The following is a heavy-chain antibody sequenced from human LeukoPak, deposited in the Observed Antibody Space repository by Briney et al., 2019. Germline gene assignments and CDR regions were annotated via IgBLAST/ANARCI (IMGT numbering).Heavy chain of an antibody. CDR1: GGSISSSNYY. D-gene: IGHD5-12*01. CDR2: IYYSGST. CDR3: ARRKIVATIDY. Sequence: SETLSLTCTVSGGSISSSNYYWGWIRQPPGKGLEWIGSIYYSGSTYYNPSLKSRVTISVDTSKNQFSLKLSSETAADTAVYYCARRKIVATIDYWGQGTLVTVSS. J-gene: IGHJ4*02. V-gene: IGHV4-39*01.